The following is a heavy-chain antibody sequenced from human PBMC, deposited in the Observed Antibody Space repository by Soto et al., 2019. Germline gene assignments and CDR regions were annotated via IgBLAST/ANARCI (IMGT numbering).Heavy chain of an antibody. CDR2: ISGIDGST. D-gene: IGHD6-19*01. Sequence: PGGSLRLSCAASGFTFSSYAMSWVRQAPGQGLEWVSSISGIDGSTSYANSVKGRFTISRDNSKNTLFLQMNSLRAEDTAVYYCAKEVVPRQWLAPFDYWGQGTLVTVSS. J-gene: IGHJ4*02. V-gene: IGHV3-23*01. CDR1: GFTFSSYA. CDR3: AKEVVPRQWLAPFDY.